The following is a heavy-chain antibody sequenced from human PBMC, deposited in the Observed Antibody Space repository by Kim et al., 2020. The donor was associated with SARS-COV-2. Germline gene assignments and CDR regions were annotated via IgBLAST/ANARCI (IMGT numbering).Heavy chain of an antibody. V-gene: IGHV1-18*01. CDR2: ISAYNGNT. D-gene: IGHD5-12*01. Sequence: ASVKVSCKASGYTFTSYGISWVRQAPGQGLEWMGWISAYNGNTNYAQKLQGRVTMTTDTSTSTAYMELRSLRSDDTAVYYCARDVRWLQFYYYYGMDVWGQGTTVTVSS. CDR1: GYTFTSYG. CDR3: ARDVRWLQFYYYYGMDV. J-gene: IGHJ6*02.